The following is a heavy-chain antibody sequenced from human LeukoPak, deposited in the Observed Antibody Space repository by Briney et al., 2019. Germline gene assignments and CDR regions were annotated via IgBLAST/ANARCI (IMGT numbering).Heavy chain of an antibody. Sequence: GRSLRLSCAASGFTFDDYAMHWVRQAPGKGLEWVSGISWNSGSTSYADSVKGRFTISRDNAKNTLYLQMNSLRAEDTAVYYCARDRSRNSGSSWYGKVYWGQGTLVTVSS. V-gene: IGHV3-9*01. CDR1: GFTFDDYA. CDR3: ARDRSRNSGSSWYGKVY. D-gene: IGHD6-13*01. J-gene: IGHJ4*02. CDR2: ISWNSGST.